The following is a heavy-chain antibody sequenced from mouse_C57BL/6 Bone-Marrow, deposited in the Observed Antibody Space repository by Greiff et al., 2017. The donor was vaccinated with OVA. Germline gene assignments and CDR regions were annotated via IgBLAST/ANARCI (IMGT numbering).Heavy chain of an antibody. CDR3: AREDGGYYFDY. V-gene: IGHV1-26*01. CDR2: INPNNGGT. J-gene: IGHJ2*01. CDR1: GYTFTDYY. Sequence: VQLQQSGPELVKPGASVKISCKASGYTFTDYYMNWVKQSHGKSLEWIGDINPNNGGTSYNQKFKGKATLTVDKSSSTAYMELRSLTSEDSAVYYCAREDGGYYFDYWGQGTTLTVSS. D-gene: IGHD1-1*01.